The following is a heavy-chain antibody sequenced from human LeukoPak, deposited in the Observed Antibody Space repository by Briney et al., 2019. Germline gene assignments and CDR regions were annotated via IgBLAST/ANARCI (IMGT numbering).Heavy chain of an antibody. Sequence: ASVKVSCKASGGTFSSYAISWVRQAPGQGLEWMGGIIPIFGTANYAQKFQGRVTITTDESTSTAYMELSSLRSEDTAVYYCAREQYCSSTSCPDYWGQGTLVTVSS. J-gene: IGHJ4*02. CDR3: AREQYCSSTSCPDY. V-gene: IGHV1-69*05. CDR1: GGTFSSYA. CDR2: IIPIFGTA. D-gene: IGHD2-2*01.